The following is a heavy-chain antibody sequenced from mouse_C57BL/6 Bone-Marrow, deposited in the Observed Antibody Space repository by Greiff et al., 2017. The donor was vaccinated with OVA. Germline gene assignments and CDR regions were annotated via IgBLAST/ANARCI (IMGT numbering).Heavy chain of an antibody. CDR3: ARCPHYYGSSHWYFDV. J-gene: IGHJ1*03. Sequence: EVKLMESGPGLAKPSQTLSLTCSVTGYSITSDYWNWIRKFPGNKLEYMGYISYSGSTYYNPSLKSRISITRDTSKNQYYLQLNSVTTEDTATYYCARCPHYYGSSHWYFDVWGTGTTVTVSS. CDR1: GYSITSDY. V-gene: IGHV3-8*01. CDR2: ISYSGST. D-gene: IGHD1-1*01.